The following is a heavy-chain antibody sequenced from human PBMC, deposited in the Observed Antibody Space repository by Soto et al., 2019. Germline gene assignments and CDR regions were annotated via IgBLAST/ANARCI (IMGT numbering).Heavy chain of an antibody. Sequence: QVQLVQSGAEVKKPGASVKVSCKASGYTFTTYAIHWVRQAPGQRLEWMGWINTGNANTKYSQKFLGRLTITRDTSATAAYMELTSLRSEDTAVYYCARDLTTVTHPFDYWGQGTLVSVSS. CDR1: GYTFTTYA. J-gene: IGHJ4*02. CDR2: INTGNANT. CDR3: ARDLTTVTHPFDY. D-gene: IGHD4-17*01. V-gene: IGHV1-3*04.